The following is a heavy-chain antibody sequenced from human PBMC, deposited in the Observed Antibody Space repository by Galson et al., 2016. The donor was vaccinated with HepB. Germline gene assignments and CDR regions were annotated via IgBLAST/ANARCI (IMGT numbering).Heavy chain of an antibody. CDR1: GFTFIDFY. D-gene: IGHD6-13*01. CDR2: ISSRASTM. CDR3: AREEILQQQLVQDS. V-gene: IGHV3-11*01. Sequence: SLRLSCAASGFTFIDFYMSWIRQAPGKGLEWVAFISSRASTMSYADSVSGRFTISRDNAKNSVYLQMNSLRAEDTAVYYCAREEILQQQLVQDSWGQGTLVTASS. J-gene: IGHJ5*01.